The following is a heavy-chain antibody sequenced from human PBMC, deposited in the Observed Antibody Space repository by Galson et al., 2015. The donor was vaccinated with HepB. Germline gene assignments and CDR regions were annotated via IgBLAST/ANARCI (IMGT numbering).Heavy chain of an antibody. D-gene: IGHD3-3*01. CDR2: IIPIFGTA. CDR3: ARAPSFKRITIFGVVESRGVFDY. Sequence: SVKVSCKASGGTFSSYAISWVRQAPGQGLEWMGGIIPIFGTANYAQKFQGRVTITADESTSTAYMELSSLRSEDTAVYYCARAPSFKRITIFGVVESRGVFDYWGQGTLVTVSS. V-gene: IGHV1-69*13. J-gene: IGHJ4*02. CDR1: GGTFSSYA.